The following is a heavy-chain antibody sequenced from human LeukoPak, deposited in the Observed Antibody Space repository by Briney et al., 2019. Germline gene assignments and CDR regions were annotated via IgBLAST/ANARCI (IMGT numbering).Heavy chain of an antibody. CDR2: ISGSGGST. CDR1: GFTFSSYA. Sequence: GGYLRLSCAASGFTFSSYAMSWVRQAPGKGLEWVSAISGSGGSTYYADSVKGRFTISRDNSKNTLYLQMNSLRAEDTAVYYCAKDFNFSPVYSSSSGAFDIWGQGTMVTVSS. J-gene: IGHJ3*02. D-gene: IGHD6-6*01. CDR3: AKDFNFSPVYSSSSGAFDI. V-gene: IGHV3-23*01.